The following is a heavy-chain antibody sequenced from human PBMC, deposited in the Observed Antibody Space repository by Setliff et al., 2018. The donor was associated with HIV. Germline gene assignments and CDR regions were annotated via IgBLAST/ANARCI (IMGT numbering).Heavy chain of an antibody. Sequence: GGSLRLSCAASGFTFSRYGMHWVRQAPGKGLEWISYITSTGSTIFYADSVKGRFTISRDNDKNSVHLQMTSLRAEDTAVYYCARGPTTVTNYYYYYMDVWGKGTTVTVSS. J-gene: IGHJ6*03. V-gene: IGHV3-48*01. D-gene: IGHD4-17*01. CDR1: GFTFSRYG. CDR2: ITSTGSTI. CDR3: ARGPTTVTNYYYYYMDV.